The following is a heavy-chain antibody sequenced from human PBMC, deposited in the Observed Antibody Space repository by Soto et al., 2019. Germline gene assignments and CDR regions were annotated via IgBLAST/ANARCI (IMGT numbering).Heavy chain of an antibody. CDR2: ITSSATTI. V-gene: IGHV3-11*04. CDR1: GFALSDYY. Sequence: PGGSLRLSCAGSGFALSDYYMNWIRQAPGKGLEWVAYITSSATTIFYADSVKGRFTISRDNAKNSLYLQMSSLRAEDTAVYYCAREGVGRWEPRDYYYYGMDVWGQGTTVTVSS. J-gene: IGHJ6*02. D-gene: IGHD1-26*01. CDR3: AREGVGRWEPRDYYYYGMDV.